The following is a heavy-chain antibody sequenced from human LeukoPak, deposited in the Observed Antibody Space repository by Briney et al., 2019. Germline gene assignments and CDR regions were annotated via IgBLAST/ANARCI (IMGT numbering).Heavy chain of an antibody. CDR2: INHSGST. D-gene: IGHD5-12*01. J-gene: IGHJ6*03. CDR1: GGSFSGYY. Sequence: SETLSLTCAVYGGSFSGYYWSWIRQPPGKGLEWIGEINHSGSTNYNPSLKSRVTISVDTSKNQFSLKLSSVTAADTAVYYCARVGWLRLPQYYYYYYMDVWGKGITVTVSS. V-gene: IGHV4-34*01. CDR3: ARVGWLRLPQYYYYYYMDV.